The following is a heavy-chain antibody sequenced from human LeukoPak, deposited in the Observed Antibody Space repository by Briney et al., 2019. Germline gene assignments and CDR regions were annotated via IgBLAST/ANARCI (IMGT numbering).Heavy chain of an antibody. CDR2: INPNSGST. D-gene: IGHD3-3*01. Sequence: ASVKVSCKASGYTFTGYYMHWVRQAPGQGLEWMGWINPNSGSTNYAQKFQGRVTTTRDTSISTAYMELSRLRSDDTAVYYCATSSYYDFWSGYSPIAFDIWGQGTMVTVSS. CDR1: GYTFTGYY. J-gene: IGHJ3*02. CDR3: ATSSYYDFWSGYSPIAFDI. V-gene: IGHV1-2*02.